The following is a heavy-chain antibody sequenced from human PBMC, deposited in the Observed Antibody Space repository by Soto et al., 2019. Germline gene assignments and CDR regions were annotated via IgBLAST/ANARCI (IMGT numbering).Heavy chain of an antibody. V-gene: IGHV4-4*02. D-gene: IGHD1-26*01. CDR3: ARSEATGLDY. CDR2: AHHSGRT. J-gene: IGHJ4*02. Sequence: QVQLQESGPGLVKPSGTLSLTCTVSGGSMSSSNWWNWVRQSPGKGLEWIGEAHHSGRTNYNPSLKRRVPISVDKSKHHFSLKLSSGTAADTAVYYCARSEATGLDYWGQGTLVTVSS. CDR1: GGSMSSSNW.